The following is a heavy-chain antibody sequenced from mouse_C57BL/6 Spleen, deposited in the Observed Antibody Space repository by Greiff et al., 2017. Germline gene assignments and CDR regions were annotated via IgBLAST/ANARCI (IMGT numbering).Heavy chain of an antibody. J-gene: IGHJ2*01. D-gene: IGHD1-1*01. CDR3: ARSHITTVVATVDFDY. V-gene: IGHV1-72*01. Sequence: QVQLQQPGAELVKPGASVKLSCKASGYTFTSYWMHWVKQRPGRGLEWIGRIDPNSGGTKYNEKFKSKATLTVDKPSSTAYMQLSSLTSEDSAVYYCARSHITTVVATVDFDYWGQGTTLTVSS. CDR1: GYTFTSYW. CDR2: IDPNSGGT.